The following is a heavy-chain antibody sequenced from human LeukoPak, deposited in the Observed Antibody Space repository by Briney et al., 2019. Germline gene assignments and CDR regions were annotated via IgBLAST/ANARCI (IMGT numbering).Heavy chain of an antibody. V-gene: IGHV3-23*01. Sequence: GGSLRLSCAASGFTFSSYAMSWVRQAPGKGLEWVSAISGSGGSTYYADSVKGRFTISRDNSKNTLYLQMNSLRAEDTAVYYCAKGVVVVVAADDAFNIWGQGTMVTVSS. D-gene: IGHD2-15*01. CDR3: AKGVVVVVAADDAFNI. J-gene: IGHJ3*02. CDR1: GFTFSSYA. CDR2: ISGSGGST.